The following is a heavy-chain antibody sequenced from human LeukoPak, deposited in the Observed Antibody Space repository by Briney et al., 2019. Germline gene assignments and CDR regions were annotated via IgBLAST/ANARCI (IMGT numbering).Heavy chain of an antibody. CDR3: TTSPPAAPEDY. Sequence: NPGGSLRLSCAASGFTFSNAWMSWVRQAPGKGLEWVGRIKSKTDGRKTDYAAPVKGRFTISRDDSKNTLYLQMNSLKTEDTAVYYCTTSPPAAPEDYWGQGTLVTVSS. D-gene: IGHD2-2*01. J-gene: IGHJ4*02. V-gene: IGHV3-15*01. CDR1: GFTFSNAW. CDR2: IKSKTDGRKT.